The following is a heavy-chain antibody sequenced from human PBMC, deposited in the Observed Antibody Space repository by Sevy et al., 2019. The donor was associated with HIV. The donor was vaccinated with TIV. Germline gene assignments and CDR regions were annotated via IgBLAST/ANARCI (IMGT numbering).Heavy chain of an antibody. CDR1: GFTFSDYY. J-gene: IGHJ3*02. Sequence: GGSLRLSCAASGFTFSDYYMSWIRQAPGKGLEWVSYISSSGSTIYYAHSVKGRFTISRDNAKNSLYLQMNSLRAEDTAVYYCARIGTLDPDAFDIWGQGTMVTVSS. CDR3: ARIGTLDPDAFDI. D-gene: IGHD2-2*03. V-gene: IGHV3-11*01. CDR2: ISSSGSTI.